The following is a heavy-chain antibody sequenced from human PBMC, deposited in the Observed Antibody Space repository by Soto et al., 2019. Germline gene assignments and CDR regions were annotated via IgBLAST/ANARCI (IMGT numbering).Heavy chain of an antibody. J-gene: IGHJ3*01. Sequence: PGGSLRLSCASSGFTLSMSAVNWVRQAPGKGLDWVSYISDSGDRTYYADSVKGRFTISRDRSKNTVSLQMDSLRAEDTAVYYCAKDRGIIVKAGDAFDVWGQGTKVTVSS. CDR1: GFTLSMSA. V-gene: IGHV3-23*01. D-gene: IGHD3-16*02. CDR2: ISDSGDRT. CDR3: AKDRGIIVKAGDAFDV.